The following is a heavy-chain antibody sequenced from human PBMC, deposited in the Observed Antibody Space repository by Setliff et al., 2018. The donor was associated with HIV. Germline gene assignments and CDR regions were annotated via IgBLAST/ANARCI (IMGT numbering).Heavy chain of an antibody. CDR2: ISWDGIKT. V-gene: IGHV3-20*04. Sequence: GGSLRLSCSASGFTFRTYAMSWVRQGPGEGLEWVAGISWDGIKTTYGDSVRGRFTIPRDNVEKSVYLQMTRLRNEDTARYYCARDHYLGLDYWGQGSQVTVSS. J-gene: IGHJ4*02. CDR3: ARDHYLGLDY. CDR1: GFTFRTYA. D-gene: IGHD7-27*01.